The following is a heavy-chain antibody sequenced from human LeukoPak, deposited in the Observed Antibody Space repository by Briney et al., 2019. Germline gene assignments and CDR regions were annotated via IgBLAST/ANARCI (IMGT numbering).Heavy chain of an antibody. D-gene: IGHD6-19*01. J-gene: IGHJ4*02. CDR1: GFTFSTCW. CDR2: INVDGSGA. V-gene: IGHV3-74*01. Sequence: PGGSLTLSCTASGFTFSTCWMHWVRQAPGKGLVWVSHINVDGSGATYADSVKGRLTISRDNAKNTLYLHMNSLRAEDTAVYYCARATRIYSSGWYYSFDYWGQGTLVTVSS. CDR3: ARATRIYSSGWYYSFDY.